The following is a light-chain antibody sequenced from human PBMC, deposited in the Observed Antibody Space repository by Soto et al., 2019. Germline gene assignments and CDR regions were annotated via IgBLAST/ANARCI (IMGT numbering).Light chain of an antibody. CDR2: ANN. V-gene: IGLV1-40*01. CDR3: QSFDRRLGAPV. J-gene: IGLJ2*01. CDR1: SSNIGSPFD. Sequence: QSVLTQPPSVSGAPGQRVTISCTGNSSNIGSPFDVHWYQHLPGTAPRLLIYANNNRPSGVPDRFSGSKSGTSASLAITGLQGDDEADYYCQSFDRRLGAPVFGGGTKLTVL.